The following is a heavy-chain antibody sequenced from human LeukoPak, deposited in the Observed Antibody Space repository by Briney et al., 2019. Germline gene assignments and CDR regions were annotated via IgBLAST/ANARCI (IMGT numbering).Heavy chain of an antibody. J-gene: IGHJ3*02. V-gene: IGHV4-59*01. CDR3: ARERREGYCSSTSCYRGNAFDI. CDR2: IYYSGST. D-gene: IGHD2-2*02. CDR1: GGSISSYY. Sequence: SETLSLTCTVSGGSISSYYWSWIRQPPGKGLEWIGYIYYSGSTNYNPSLKSRVTISVDTSKNQFSLKLSSVTAAATAVYYCARERREGYCSSTSCYRGNAFDIWGQGTMVTVSS.